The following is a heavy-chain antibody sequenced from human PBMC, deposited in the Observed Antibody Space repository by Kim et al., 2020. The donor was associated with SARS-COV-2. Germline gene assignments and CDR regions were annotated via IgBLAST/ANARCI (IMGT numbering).Heavy chain of an antibody. D-gene: IGHD3-9*01. CDR1: GFTFRSYS. CDR2: ISSSSSYI. V-gene: IGHV3-21*01. Sequence: GGSLRLSCAASGFTFRSYSMNWVRQAPGKGLEWVSSISSSSSYIYYADSVKGRFTISRDNAKNSLYLQMNSLRAEDTAVYYCARDRPYYVLRYFDWLFSGMDVWGQGTTVTVSS. J-gene: IGHJ6*02. CDR3: ARDRPYYVLRYFDWLFSGMDV.